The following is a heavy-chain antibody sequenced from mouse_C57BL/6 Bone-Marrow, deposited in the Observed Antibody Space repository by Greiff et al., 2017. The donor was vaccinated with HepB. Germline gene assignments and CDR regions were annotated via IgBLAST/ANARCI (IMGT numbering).Heavy chain of an antibody. CDR3: ARVDSGSSYFDY. J-gene: IGHJ2*01. CDR1: GFTFSDYY. V-gene: IGHV5-16*01. D-gene: IGHD1-1*01. CDR2: INYDGSST. Sequence: EVTLVESEGGLVQPGSSMKLSCTASGFTFSDYYMAWVRQVPEQGLEWVANINYDGSSTYYLNPLKSRFIISSDNASNILYLQMSSLESEDTATYYCARVDSGSSYFDYWGQGTTLTVSS.